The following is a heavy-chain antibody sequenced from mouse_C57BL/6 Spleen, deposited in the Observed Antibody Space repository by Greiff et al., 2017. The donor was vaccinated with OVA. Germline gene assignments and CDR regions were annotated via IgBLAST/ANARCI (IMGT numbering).Heavy chain of an antibody. Sequence: VKLQQPGAELVKPGASVKVSCKASGYTFTSYWMHWVKQRPGQGLEWIGRIHPSDSDTTYNQKFKGKATLTVDKSSSTAYMQLSSLTSEDSAVYYGAIGYYGSSLWYFDVWGTGTTVTVSS. V-gene: IGHV1-74*01. J-gene: IGHJ1*03. CDR3: AIGYYGSSLWYFDV. CDR2: IHPSDSDT. D-gene: IGHD1-1*01. CDR1: GYTFTSYW.